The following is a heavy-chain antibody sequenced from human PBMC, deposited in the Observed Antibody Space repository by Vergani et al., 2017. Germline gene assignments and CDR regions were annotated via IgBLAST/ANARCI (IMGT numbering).Heavy chain of an antibody. CDR3: ARDRQAPSGSYYDGSAFDI. CDR1: GGTFSSYA. J-gene: IGHJ3*02. Sequence: QVQLVQSGAEVKKPGSSVKVSCKASGGTFSSYAISWVRQAPGQGLEWMGGIIPIFGIANYAQKFQGRVTITADKSTSTAYMELSSLRSEDTAVYYCARDRQAPSGSYYDGSAFDIWGQGTMVTVSS. D-gene: IGHD1-26*01. CDR2: IIPIFGIA. V-gene: IGHV1-69*17.